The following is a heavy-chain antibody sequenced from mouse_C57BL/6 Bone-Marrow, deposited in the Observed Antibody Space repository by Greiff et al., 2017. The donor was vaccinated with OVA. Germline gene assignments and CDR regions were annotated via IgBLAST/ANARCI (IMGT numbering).Heavy chain of an antibody. CDR1: GFTFSSYA. CDR3: ARYGYEFYWYFDV. V-gene: IGHV5-4*01. D-gene: IGHD2-2*01. CDR2: ISDGGSYT. J-gene: IGHJ1*03. Sequence: EVQGVESGGGLVKPGGSLKLSCAASGFTFSSYAMSWVRQTPEKRLEWVATISDGGSYTYYPDNVKGRFTISRDNAKNNLYLQMSHLKSEDTAMYYCARYGYEFYWYFDVWGTGTTVTVSS.